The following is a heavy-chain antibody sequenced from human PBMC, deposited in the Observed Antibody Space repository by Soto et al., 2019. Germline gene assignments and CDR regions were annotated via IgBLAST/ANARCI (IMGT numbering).Heavy chain of an antibody. Sequence: QVQLVESGGGVVQPGRSLRLSCAASGFTFSSYAMHWVHQAPGKGLEWVAFISYDGSNKYYADSVRGRFTISRDKSKNTLYLQMNSLRVEETAVYYCAREGNYNGLGSSLDYWGQGTLVTVSS. CDR2: ISYDGSNK. D-gene: IGHD3-10*01. V-gene: IGHV3-30-3*01. CDR3: AREGNYNGLGSSLDY. CDR1: GFTFSSYA. J-gene: IGHJ4*02.